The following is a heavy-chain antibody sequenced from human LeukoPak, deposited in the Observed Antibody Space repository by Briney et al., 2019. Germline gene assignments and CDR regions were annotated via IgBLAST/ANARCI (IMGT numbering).Heavy chain of an antibody. D-gene: IGHD5-18*01. Sequence: ASVKVSCKASGGTFSSYAISWVRQAPGQGLEWMGGIIPIFGTANYAQNFQGRVTITADESTSTAYMELSSLRSEDTAVYYCASSGYSYGHNWFDPWGQGTLVTVSS. V-gene: IGHV1-69*01. CDR3: ASSGYSYGHNWFDP. CDR1: GGTFSSYA. J-gene: IGHJ5*02. CDR2: IIPIFGTA.